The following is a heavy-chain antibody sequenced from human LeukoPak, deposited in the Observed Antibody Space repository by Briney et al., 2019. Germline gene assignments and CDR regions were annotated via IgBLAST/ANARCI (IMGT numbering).Heavy chain of an antibody. Sequence: SETLSLTCAVYGGSFSGYYWSWIRQPPGKGLEWIGEINHSGSTNYNPSLKSRVTISVDTSKNQFSLKLSSVTAADTAVYYCARAKVYYDFWSGYYINWFDPWGQGTLVTVSS. J-gene: IGHJ5*02. CDR3: ARAKVYYDFWSGYYINWFDP. D-gene: IGHD3-3*01. V-gene: IGHV4-34*01. CDR2: INHSGST. CDR1: GGSFSGYY.